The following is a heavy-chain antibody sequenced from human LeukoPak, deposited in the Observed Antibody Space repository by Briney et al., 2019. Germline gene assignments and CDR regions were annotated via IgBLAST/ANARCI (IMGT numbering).Heavy chain of an antibody. CDR3: ARERRSVGNRGRHYYDSSGYKY. Sequence: PGRSLRLSCAASGFTFSSYWMHWVRQAPGKGLVWVSRINSDGSSTSYADSVKGRFTISRDNAKNTLYLQMNSLRAEDTAVYYCARERRSVGNRGRHYYDSSGYKYWGQGTLVTVSS. CDR2: INSDGSST. J-gene: IGHJ4*02. D-gene: IGHD3-22*01. V-gene: IGHV3-74*01. CDR1: GFTFSSYW.